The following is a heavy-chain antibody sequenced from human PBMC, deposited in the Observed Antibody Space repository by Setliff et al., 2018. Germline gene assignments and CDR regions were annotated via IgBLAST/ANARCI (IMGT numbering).Heavy chain of an antibody. D-gene: IGHD3-16*02. CDR3: AREPYDYIWGSYRSPYFDH. CDR1: GYTFVGYY. J-gene: IGHJ4*02. CDR2: INPKTGGT. Sequence: ASVKVSCKASGYTFVGYYLHWVRQAPGQGLEWMGWINPKTGGTNYAQKFQGSVTMTRDASINTAFMHLSSLKSDDMAVYYCAREPYDYIWGSYRSPYFDHWGQGALVTVSS. V-gene: IGHV1-2*02.